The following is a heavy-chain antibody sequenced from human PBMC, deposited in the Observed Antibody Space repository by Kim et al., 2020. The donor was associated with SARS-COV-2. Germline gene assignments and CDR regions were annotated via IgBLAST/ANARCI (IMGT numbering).Heavy chain of an antibody. V-gene: IGHV3-66*01. CDR3: ARDGGGSLYSGSRFLFDF. J-gene: IGHJ4*02. Sequence: GGSLRLSCAASGFTVSNNYMSWVRQAPGKGLEWVSVIYSGGNTYYSESLKGRSTISTDTSKNTLYLQMNSLRGEETAVYYCARDGGGSLYSGSRFLFDFRGQGTLVTVSS. CDR1: GFTVSNNY. CDR2: IYSGGNT. D-gene: IGHD2-15*01.